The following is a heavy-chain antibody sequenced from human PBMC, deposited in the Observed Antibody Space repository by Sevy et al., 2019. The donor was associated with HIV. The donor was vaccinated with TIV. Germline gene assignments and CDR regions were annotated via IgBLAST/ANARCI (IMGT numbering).Heavy chain of an antibody. CDR1: GFTFSSYA. Sequence: GGCLRLSCAASGFTFSSYAMSWVRQAPGKGLEWVSAISGSGYLTYYTDSVKGRFTISRDNSKKTLYLQMNSLRAEDTAVYCRPKEGGGYYYDSSGLFDYWGQGTLVTVSS. CDR2: ISGSGYLT. V-gene: IGHV3-23*01. CDR3: PKEGGGYYYDSSGLFDY. D-gene: IGHD3-22*01. J-gene: IGHJ4*02.